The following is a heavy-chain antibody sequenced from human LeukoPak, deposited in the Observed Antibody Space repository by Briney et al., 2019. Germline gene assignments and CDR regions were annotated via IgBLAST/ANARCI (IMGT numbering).Heavy chain of an antibody. Sequence: PSETLSLTCTVSGGSISSGSYYWSWIRQPAGKGLEWIGRIYTSGSTNYNPSPKSRVTISVDTSKNQFSLKLSSVTAADTAVYYCARASSGYDSYYYYYCMDVWGKGTTVTVSS. CDR3: ARASSGYDSYYYYYCMDV. D-gene: IGHD5-12*01. CDR1: GGSISSGSYY. V-gene: IGHV4-61*02. CDR2: IYTSGST. J-gene: IGHJ6*03.